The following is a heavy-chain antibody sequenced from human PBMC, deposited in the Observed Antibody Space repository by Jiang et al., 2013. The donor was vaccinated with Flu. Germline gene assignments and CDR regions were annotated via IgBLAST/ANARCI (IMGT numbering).Heavy chain of an antibody. CDR3: ATLAAAGRVTQEYYFDY. D-gene: IGHD6-13*01. J-gene: IGHJ4*02. Sequence: LRISCKGSGYSFTSYWISWVRQMPGRPGVDGRIDPSDSYTNYSPSFQGHVTISADKSISTAYLQWSSLKASDTAMYYCATLAAAGRVTQEYYFDYWGQGTLVTVSS. CDR1: GYSFTSYW. CDR2: IDPSDSYT. V-gene: IGHV5-10-1*01.